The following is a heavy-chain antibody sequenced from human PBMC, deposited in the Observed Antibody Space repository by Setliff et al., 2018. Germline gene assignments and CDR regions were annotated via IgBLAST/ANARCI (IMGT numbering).Heavy chain of an antibody. Sequence: SETLSLTCTVSGGSISSFYWSWIRQPPGKGLEWIGYIYYSGSTNFTPSFKSRVTMSVDTSKSQFSLKLSSLTAADTAVYYCAAVVATSLNYVDNWGQGTLVTVSS. CDR1: GGSISSFY. D-gene: IGHD5-12*01. J-gene: IGHJ4*02. CDR3: AAVVATSLNYVDN. V-gene: IGHV4-59*01. CDR2: IYYSGST.